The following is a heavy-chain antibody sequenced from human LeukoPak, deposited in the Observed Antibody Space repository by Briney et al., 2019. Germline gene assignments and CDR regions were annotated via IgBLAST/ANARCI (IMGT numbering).Heavy chain of an antibody. D-gene: IGHD2-8*01. CDR1: GYTFTSYG. Sequence: ASVKVSCKASGYTFTSYGISWVRQAPGQGLEWMGWINPNSGDTKYAQKFQGRVTMTRDTSISTAYMELTRLRSDDTAVYYCARGGLRVMVYRLYYMDVWGKGTTVTVSS. V-gene: IGHV1-2*02. CDR3: ARGGLRVMVYRLYYMDV. CDR2: INPNSGDT. J-gene: IGHJ6*03.